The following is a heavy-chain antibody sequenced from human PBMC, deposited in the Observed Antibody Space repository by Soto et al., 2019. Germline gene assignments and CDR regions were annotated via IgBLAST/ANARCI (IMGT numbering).Heavy chain of an antibody. CDR1: GFTFSNAW. D-gene: IGHD3-9*01. Sequence: GGSLRLSCAASGFTFSNAWMNWVRQAPGKGLEWVGRIKSKTDGGTTDYAAPVKGRFTISRDDSKNTLYLQMNSLKTEDTAVYYCTTDLLDIPYYGMDVWGQGTTVTVSS. V-gene: IGHV3-15*07. CDR2: IKSKTDGGTT. J-gene: IGHJ6*02. CDR3: TTDLLDIPYYGMDV.